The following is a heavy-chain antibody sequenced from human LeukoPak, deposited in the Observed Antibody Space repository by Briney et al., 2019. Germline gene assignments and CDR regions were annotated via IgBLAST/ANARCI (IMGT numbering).Heavy chain of an antibody. CDR2: ISGSGGST. CDR1: GFTFSNYV. CDR3: ARDRRQWLADYYFDY. D-gene: IGHD6-19*01. J-gene: IGHJ4*02. Sequence: GGSLRLSCAASGFTFSNYVMSWVRQAPGKGLEWVSGISGSGGSTYYADSVKGRFTISRDNSKNTLDLQMTSLRTEDTAVYYCARDRRQWLADYYFDYWGQGTLVTVSS. V-gene: IGHV3-23*01.